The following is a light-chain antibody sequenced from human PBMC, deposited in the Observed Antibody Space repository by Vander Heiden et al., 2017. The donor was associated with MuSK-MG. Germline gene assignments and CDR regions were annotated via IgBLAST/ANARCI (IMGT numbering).Light chain of an antibody. V-gene: IGKV1-39*01. CDR2: AAS. J-gene: IGKJ2*01. CDR3: QQSDSTPYT. Sequence: DPVTITCRASQSISSYLNWYQQKPGKAPKLLIYAASSLQSGVPSRFSGSGSGTDFTLTISSLQPEDFATYYCQQSDSTPYTFGQGTKVEIK. CDR1: QSISSY.